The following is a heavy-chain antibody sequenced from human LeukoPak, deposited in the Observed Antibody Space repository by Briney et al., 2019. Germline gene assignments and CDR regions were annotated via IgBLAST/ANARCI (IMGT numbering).Heavy chain of an antibody. Sequence: GMSLRLSCAASGFSFSTYAMHWVRQAPGKGLDGVAMIWSDGSNLYYADSVKGRFTISRDNSKNTLYLQMNSLRAEDTAVYYCAKLPYCSSTSCYTGDAFDIWGQGTMVTVSS. V-gene: IGHV3-33*06. CDR3: AKLPYCSSTSCYTGDAFDI. D-gene: IGHD2-2*02. CDR2: IWSDGSNL. CDR1: GFSFSTYA. J-gene: IGHJ3*02.